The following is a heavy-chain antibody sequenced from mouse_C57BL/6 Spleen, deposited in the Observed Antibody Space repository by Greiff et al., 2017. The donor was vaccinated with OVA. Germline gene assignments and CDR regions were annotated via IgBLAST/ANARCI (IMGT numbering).Heavy chain of an antibody. CDR2: ISDGGSYT. CDR3: ASGRAGSYDMDH. Sequence: EVQRVESGGGLVKPGGSLKLSCAASGFTFSSYAMSWVRQTPEKRLEWVATISDGGSYTNYPDNVKGRVTISRDNAKNNLYLQRSHLKSEYTARYYCASGRAGSYDMDHWGQGTTLTVSS. J-gene: IGHJ2*01. D-gene: IGHD2-10*02. CDR1: GFTFSSYA. V-gene: IGHV5-4*01.